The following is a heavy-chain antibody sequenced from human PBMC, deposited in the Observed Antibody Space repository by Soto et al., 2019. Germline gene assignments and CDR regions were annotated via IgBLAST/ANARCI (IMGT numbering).Heavy chain of an antibody. Sequence: EVQLLESGGGLVQPGGSLRLSCAASGFTLSSYAMSWVRQAPGKGLEWGSISGSGDSTYYADSVKGRFTISRDNSENTLYLQRNSLRAEDTAVYYCAKGGYCSGVSCYRDWYFDLWGRGALVTVSS. CDR3: AKGGYCSGVSCYRDWYFDL. CDR1: GFTLSSYA. CDR2: SGSGDST. V-gene: IGHV3-23*01. D-gene: IGHD2-15*01. J-gene: IGHJ2*01.